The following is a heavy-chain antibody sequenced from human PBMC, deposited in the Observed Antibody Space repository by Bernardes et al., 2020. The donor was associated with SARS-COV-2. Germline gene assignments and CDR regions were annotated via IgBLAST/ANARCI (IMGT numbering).Heavy chain of an antibody. CDR3: ASHLGASDYGGKDYYYYYGMGV. Sequence: SETLSLTCTVSGGSISSGSYYWSWIRQPAGKGLEWIGRIYTSGSTNYNPSLKSRVTISVDTSKNQFSLKLSSVTAADTAVYYCASHLGASDYGGKDYYYYYGMGVWGQGTTVTVSS. CDR2: IYTSGST. J-gene: IGHJ6*02. D-gene: IGHD4-17*01. CDR1: GGSISSGSYY. V-gene: IGHV4-61*02.